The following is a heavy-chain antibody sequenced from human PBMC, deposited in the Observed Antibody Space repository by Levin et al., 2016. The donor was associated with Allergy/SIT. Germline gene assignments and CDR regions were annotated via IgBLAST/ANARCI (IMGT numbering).Heavy chain of an antibody. D-gene: IGHD1-1*01. J-gene: IGHJ6*02. CDR1: GFTFSSYA. CDR3: AKSDWNDVSYYYYGMDV. CDR2: ISGSGGST. Sequence: GESLKISCAASGFTFSSYAMSWVRQAPGKGLEWVSGISGSGGSTYYADSVKGRFTISRDNSKNTLYLQMNSLRAEDTAVYYCAKSDWNDVSYYYYGMDVWGQGTTVTVSS. V-gene: IGHV3-23*01.